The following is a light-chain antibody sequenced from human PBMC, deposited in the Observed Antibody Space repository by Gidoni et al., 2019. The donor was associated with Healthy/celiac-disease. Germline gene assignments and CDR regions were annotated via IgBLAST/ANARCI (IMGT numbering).Light chain of an antibody. CDR2: DVS. CDR3: SSYTSSSTRV. V-gene: IGLV2-14*03. J-gene: IGLJ3*02. CDR1: SSDVGCYNY. Sequence: QSAPTPPASVSGSPGQPITISCTGPSSDVGCYNYVSWYQQHPGKAPKLMIYDVSNRPSGVSNRFSGSKSGNTASLTISGLQAEDEADYYCSSYTSSSTRVFGGGTKLTVL.